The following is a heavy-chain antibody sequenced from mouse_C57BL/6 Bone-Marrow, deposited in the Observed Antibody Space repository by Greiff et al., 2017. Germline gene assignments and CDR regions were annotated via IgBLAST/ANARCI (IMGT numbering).Heavy chain of an antibody. CDR1: GYTFTSYT. CDR3: ARERVLDY. Sequence: QVQLQQSGAELARPGASVKMSCKASGYTFTSYTMHWVKQRPGQGLEWIGYINPSSGYTKYNQKFKDKATLTAAKSSSTAYVQLSSLTSEDSAVYYCARERVLDYWGQGTTLTVSS. CDR2: INPSSGYT. V-gene: IGHV1-4*01. J-gene: IGHJ2*01.